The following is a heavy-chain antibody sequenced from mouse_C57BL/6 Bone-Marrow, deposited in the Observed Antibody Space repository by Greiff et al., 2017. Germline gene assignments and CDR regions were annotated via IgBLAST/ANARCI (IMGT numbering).Heavy chain of an antibody. CDR3: ARRYYYFDY. CDR1: GYTFTDYY. CDR2: INPYNGGT. V-gene: IGHV1-19*01. J-gene: IGHJ2*01. D-gene: IGHD1-1*01. Sequence: DVKLVESGPVLVKPGASVKMSCKASGYTFTDYYMNWVKQSHGKSLEWIGVINPYNGGTSYNQKFKGKATLTVDKSSSTAYMELNSLTSEDSAVYYCARRYYYFDYWGQGTTLTVSS.